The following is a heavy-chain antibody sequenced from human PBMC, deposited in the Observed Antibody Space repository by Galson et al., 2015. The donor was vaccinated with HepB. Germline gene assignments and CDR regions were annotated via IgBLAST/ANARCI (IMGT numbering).Heavy chain of an antibody. CDR1: DFIFSSYS. D-gene: IGHD3-22*01. V-gene: IGHV3-21*01. J-gene: IGHJ6*02. CDR2: ISSSPSYI. Sequence: SLRLSCAVSDFIFSSYSMNWVRQAPGKGLEWVACISSSPSYIYYADSVKGRFTISNDNAKNSVSLQMSSLRDEDTAVYYCAIAVNTGRYYFYYGMDVWGQGTTVTVSS. CDR3: AIAVNTGRYYFYYGMDV.